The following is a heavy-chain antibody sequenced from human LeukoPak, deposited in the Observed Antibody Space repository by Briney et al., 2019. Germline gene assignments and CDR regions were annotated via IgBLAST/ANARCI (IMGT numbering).Heavy chain of an antibody. J-gene: IGHJ3*02. D-gene: IGHD3-10*01. CDR2: IKPNSGGT. CDR3: ASPAPGYYGSGSYHPFDI. CDR1: GYTFTGYY. V-gene: IGHV1-2*02. Sequence: ASVKVSCKASGYTFTGYYMHWARQGPGQGLEWMGWIKPNSGGTNYAQKSQGRVTMTRDTSISAAYMELSRLRSDDTAVYYCASPAPGYYGSGSYHPFDIWGQGTMVTVSS.